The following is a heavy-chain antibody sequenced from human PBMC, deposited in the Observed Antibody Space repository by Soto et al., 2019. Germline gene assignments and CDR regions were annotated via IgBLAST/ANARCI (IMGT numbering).Heavy chain of an antibody. CDR1: GYTFTSYY. D-gene: IGHD3-10*01. J-gene: IGHJ4*02. CDR3: TRGLGSGDY. Sequence: QVQLVQSGAEVKHPGASVTVSCRASGYTFTSYYIHWVRQAPGQGLEWMAIINPNGGSTNYAQRFQGRVTVTRDTSTSIVYMELSSLRSEDTAVYYYTRGLGSGDYWGQGTLVTVSS. V-gene: IGHV1-46*03. CDR2: INPNGGST.